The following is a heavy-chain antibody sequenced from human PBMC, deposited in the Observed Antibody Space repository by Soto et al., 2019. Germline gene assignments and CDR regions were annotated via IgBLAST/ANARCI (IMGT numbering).Heavy chain of an antibody. CDR3: ARHGWDYGDYGDYYYYMDV. CDR1: GGSISSYY. V-gene: IGHV4-59*08. J-gene: IGHJ6*03. D-gene: IGHD4-17*01. CDR2: IYYSGST. Sequence: SETLSLTCTVSGGSISSYYWSWIRQPPGKGLEWIGYIYYSGSTNYNPSLKSRVTISVDTSKNQFSLKLSSVTAADTAVYYCARHGWDYGDYGDYYYYMDVWGKGTTVTSP.